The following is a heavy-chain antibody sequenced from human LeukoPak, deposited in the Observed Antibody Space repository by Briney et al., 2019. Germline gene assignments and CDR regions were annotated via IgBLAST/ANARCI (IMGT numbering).Heavy chain of an antibody. Sequence: SETLSLTCTVSGYSISNGYYWGWIRQPPGKGLEWIGTIYHGGSTYYNPSLKSRVTISVDTSKNQFSLNLSSVTAADTAVYYCARGNSYYDSSDYFPWESFQHWGQGTLVTVSS. CDR3: ARGNSYYDSSDYFPWESFQH. CDR2: IYHGGST. V-gene: IGHV4-38-2*02. CDR1: GYSISNGYY. J-gene: IGHJ1*01. D-gene: IGHD3-22*01.